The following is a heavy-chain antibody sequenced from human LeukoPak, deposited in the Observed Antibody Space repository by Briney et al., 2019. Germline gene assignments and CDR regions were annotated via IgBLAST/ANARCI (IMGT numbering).Heavy chain of an antibody. CDR3: ANLLIAVAEFDY. Sequence: GGSLRLSCAASGFTFSSYAMSWVRQAPGKGLEWVSAISGSGGSTYYADSVKGRFTITRDNSKNTLYLQMNSLRAEDTAVYYCANLLIAVAEFDYWGQGTPVTVSS. J-gene: IGHJ4*02. CDR1: GFTFSSYA. V-gene: IGHV3-23*01. D-gene: IGHD6-19*01. CDR2: ISGSGGST.